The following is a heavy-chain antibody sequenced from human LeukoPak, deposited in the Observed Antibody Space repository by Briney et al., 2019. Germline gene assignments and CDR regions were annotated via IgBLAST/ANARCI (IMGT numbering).Heavy chain of an antibody. CDR2: ISGSGGST. Sequence: PGGSLRLSCTTSKFNFNSYGMTWVRQAPGKGLEWVSAISGSGGSTYYADSVKGRFTISRDNSKNTLYLQMNSLRAEDTAAYYCAKGPRRSGSHFSLFDYWGQGTLVTVSS. CDR3: AKGPRRSGSHFSLFDY. CDR1: KFNFNSYG. D-gene: IGHD3-3*01. V-gene: IGHV3-23*01. J-gene: IGHJ4*02.